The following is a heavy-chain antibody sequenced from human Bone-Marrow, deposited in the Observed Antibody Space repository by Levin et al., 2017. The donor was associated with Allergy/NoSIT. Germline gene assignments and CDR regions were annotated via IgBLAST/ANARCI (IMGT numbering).Heavy chain of an antibody. Sequence: SCTVSGGSISTYYWSWIRQPPGKGLEWIGYIYYSGSTDYNPSLKSRVTMSVDTSKNQFSLKLSSVTAADTAVYYCAREKAPYSSSRRSWFDPWGQGTLVTVSS. V-gene: IGHV4-59*01. CDR1: GGSISTYY. D-gene: IGHD6-19*01. J-gene: IGHJ5*02. CDR3: AREKAPYSSSRRSWFDP. CDR2: IYYSGST.